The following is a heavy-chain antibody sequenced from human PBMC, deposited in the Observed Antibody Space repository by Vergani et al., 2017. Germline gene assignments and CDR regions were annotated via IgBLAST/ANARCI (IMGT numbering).Heavy chain of an antibody. D-gene: IGHD4/OR15-4a*01. CDR3: ATRYRSRGKDYGDYFDF. Sequence: QVQLQESGPGLVKPSETLSLTCSVSGFSFTEDYFWGWIRQPPGKGLEWIGSVYHGGNAYYSQSLQSRATTVLHTSSNQFSLRLSPATAADRAIYFCATRYRSRGKDYGDYFDFWGREILVTVSS. CDR2: VYHGGNA. J-gene: IGHJ4*02. CDR1: GFSFTEDYF. V-gene: IGHV4-38-2*02.